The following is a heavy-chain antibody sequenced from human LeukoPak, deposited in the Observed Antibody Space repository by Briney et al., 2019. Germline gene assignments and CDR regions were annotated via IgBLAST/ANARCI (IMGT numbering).Heavy chain of an antibody. D-gene: IGHD4/OR15-4a*01. Sequence: SETLSLTCSVSRDSITSGAYYWAWLRQPPGRGLEWIGSVYYTGSIKYNPSLKGRVSISRDMSKNQFSLNVNSVDATDTAVYYCARRDYAAWFDPWGQGTLVTVSS. CDR2: VYYTGSI. CDR1: RDSITSGAYY. CDR3: ARRDYAAWFDP. J-gene: IGHJ5*02. V-gene: IGHV4-39*07.